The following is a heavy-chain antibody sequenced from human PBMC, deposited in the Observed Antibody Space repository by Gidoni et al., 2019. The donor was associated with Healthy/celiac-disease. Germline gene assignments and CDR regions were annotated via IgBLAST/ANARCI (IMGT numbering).Heavy chain of an antibody. J-gene: IGHJ4*02. V-gene: IGHV4-34*01. D-gene: IGHD1-7*01. Sequence: QVQLQQWGAGLLKPSETLSLTCAVYGGSFSGYYWSWIRQPPGKGLEWIGEINHSGSTNDNPSLRSRVTISVDTSKNQFSLKLSSVTAADAAVYYCAIPRGDNWNYPAPFDYWGQGTLVTVSS. CDR2: INHSGST. CDR3: AIPRGDNWNYPAPFDY. CDR1: GGSFSGYY.